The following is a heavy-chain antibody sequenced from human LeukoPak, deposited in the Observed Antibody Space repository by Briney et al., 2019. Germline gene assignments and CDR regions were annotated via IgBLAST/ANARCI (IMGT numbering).Heavy chain of an antibody. J-gene: IGHJ5*02. Sequence: ASVKVSCKASGYTFTCYYMHWVRQAPGQGLEWMGWINPNSGGTNYAQKFQGRVTMTRDTSISTAYMELSRLRSDDTAVYYCAKPRRGSDDWFDPWGQGTLVTVSS. CDR3: AKPRRGSDDWFDP. CDR2: INPNSGGT. D-gene: IGHD1-14*01. V-gene: IGHV1-2*02. CDR1: GYTFTCYY.